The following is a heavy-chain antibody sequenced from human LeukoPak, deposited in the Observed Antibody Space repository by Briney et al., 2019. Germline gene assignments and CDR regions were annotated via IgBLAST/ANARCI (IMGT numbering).Heavy chain of an antibody. D-gene: IGHD3-22*01. V-gene: IGHV7-4-1*02. CDR3: ARGSRKSYYDSSPY. CDR2: INTNTGNP. J-gene: IGHJ4*02. CDR1: GYTFTSYA. Sequence: ASVKVSCKASGYTFTSYAMNWVRQAPGQGLEWMGWINTNTGNPTYAQGFTGRFVFSLDTSVSTAYLQISSLKAEDTAVYYCARGSRKSYYDSSPYWGQGTLVTVSS.